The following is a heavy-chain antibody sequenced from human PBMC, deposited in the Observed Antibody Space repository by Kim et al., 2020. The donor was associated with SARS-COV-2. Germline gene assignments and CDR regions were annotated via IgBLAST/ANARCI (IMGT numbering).Heavy chain of an antibody. V-gene: IGHV4-39*01. Sequence: SETLSLTCTVSGGSISSSSYYWGWIRQPPGKGLEWIGSIYYSGSTYYNPSLKSRVTISVDTSKNQFSLKLSSVTAADTAVYYCARHVGVTMVRGVITHYYGMDVWGQGTTVTVSS. J-gene: IGHJ6*02. CDR3: ARHVGVTMVRGVITHYYGMDV. CDR2: IYYSGST. D-gene: IGHD3-10*01. CDR1: GGSISSSSYY.